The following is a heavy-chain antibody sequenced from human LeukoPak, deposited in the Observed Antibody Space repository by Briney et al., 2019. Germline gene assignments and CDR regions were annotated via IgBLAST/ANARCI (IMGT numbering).Heavy chain of an antibody. Sequence: PSETLSLTCTVSGGSISSSSYYWGWIRQPPGKGLEWIGSIYYSGSTYYNPSLKSRVTISVDTSKNQFSLKLSSVTAADTAVYYCARDTLSSVFDIWGQGTMVTVSS. D-gene: IGHD5/OR15-5a*01. V-gene: IGHV4-39*07. CDR2: IYYSGST. J-gene: IGHJ3*02. CDR3: ARDTLSSVFDI. CDR1: GGSISSSSYY.